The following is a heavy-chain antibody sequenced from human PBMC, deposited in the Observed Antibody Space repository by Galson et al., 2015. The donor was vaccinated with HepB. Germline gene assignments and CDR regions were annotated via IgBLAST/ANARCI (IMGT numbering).Heavy chain of an antibody. D-gene: IGHD3-16*01. CDR2: IYYSGST. Sequence: SETLSLTCTVSGGSISSYYWSWIRQPPGKGLEWIGYIYYSGSTNYNPSLKSRVTISVDTSKNQFSLKLSSVTAADTAVYYCARGRVMALKGVDWFDPWGQGTLVTVSS. V-gene: IGHV4-59*01. J-gene: IGHJ5*02. CDR3: ARGRVMALKGVDWFDP. CDR1: GGSISSYY.